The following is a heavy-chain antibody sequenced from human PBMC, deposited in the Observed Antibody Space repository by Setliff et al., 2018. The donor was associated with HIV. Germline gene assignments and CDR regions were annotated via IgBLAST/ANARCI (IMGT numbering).Heavy chain of an antibody. V-gene: IGHV3-74*03. J-gene: IGHJ4*02. D-gene: IGHD3-22*01. CDR3: AKGSYSSGRYDNYLDY. CDR2: LNSAGSST. CDR1: GFIFRNYW. Sequence: HPGGSLRLSCAASGFIFRNYWMHWVRQAPGKGLVWVSCLNSAGSSTTYADSVKGRFTISRDNAKNTVYMQMNSLRVEDTVVYYCAKGSYSSGRYDNYLDYWGQGALVTVSS.